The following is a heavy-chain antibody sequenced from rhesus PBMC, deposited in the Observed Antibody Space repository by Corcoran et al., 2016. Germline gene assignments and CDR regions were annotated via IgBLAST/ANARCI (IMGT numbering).Heavy chain of an antibody. CDR2: IGGSSGSP. J-gene: IGHJ4*01. Sequence: QVQLQESGPGVVKPSETLSLTCAVSGGSMSGYYLWCWIRPPPGKGLEGIGYIGGSSGSPNYNPSLKNRGTISKDTSKNQFSLRLTSVTAADTAVYFCAKSPAIAAADSWGQGVLVTVSS. D-gene: IGHD6-25*01. CDR1: GGSMSGYY. V-gene: IGHV4-127*01. CDR3: AKSPAIAAADS.